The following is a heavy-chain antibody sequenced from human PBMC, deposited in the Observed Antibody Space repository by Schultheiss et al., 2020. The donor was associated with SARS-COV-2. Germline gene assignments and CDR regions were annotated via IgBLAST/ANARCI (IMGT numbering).Heavy chain of an antibody. D-gene: IGHD3-16*02. Sequence: GESLKISCAASGFTFSSYAMHWVRQAPGKGLEWVAVISYDGSNKYYADSVKGRFTISRDNSKNTLYLQMNSLRAEDTAVYYCARDSHYDYVWGSYRSDYFDYWGQGTLVTVSS. J-gene: IGHJ4*02. CDR2: ISYDGSNK. V-gene: IGHV3-30*01. CDR3: ARDSHYDYVWGSYRSDYFDY. CDR1: GFTFSSYA.